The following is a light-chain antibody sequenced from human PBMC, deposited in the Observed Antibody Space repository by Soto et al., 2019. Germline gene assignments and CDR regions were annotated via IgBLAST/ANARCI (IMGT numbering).Light chain of an antibody. CDR1: QNIRSY. V-gene: IGKV1-39*01. CDR3: QQGYSSRWT. CDR2: ATS. Sequence: DIQMTQSPSSLSAPVGDRVTITCRASQNIRSYLTWYQQKPGKAPQLLIYATSSLQTGVPSRFSASGSGTEFSLIISDLQPEDSATYYCQQGYSSRWTSGRGTKVEI. J-gene: IGKJ1*01.